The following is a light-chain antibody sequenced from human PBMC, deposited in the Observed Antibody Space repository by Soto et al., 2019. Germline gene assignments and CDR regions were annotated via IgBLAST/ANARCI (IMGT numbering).Light chain of an antibody. J-gene: IGKJ1*01. CDR2: GAS. CDR3: QQYGNSPLT. V-gene: IGKV3-20*01. CDR1: QSVSSGY. Sequence: ESVLTQSPGTLSLSPGERANLSCRASQSVSSGYLAWYQQKPGQDPRLLIDGASSRATGIPDRFSGSGSGTDFTLTISRLEPEDFAVYYCQQYGNSPLTFGQGTNVEIK.